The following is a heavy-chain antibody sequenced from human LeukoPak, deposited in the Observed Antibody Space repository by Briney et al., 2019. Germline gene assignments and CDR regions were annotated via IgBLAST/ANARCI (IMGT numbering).Heavy chain of an antibody. CDR2: IKSDGTIT. V-gene: IGHV3-74*01. Sequence: GRSLRLSCAASGFTLSSYWMHWVRQAPGKGLVWVSRIKSDGTITSYADPVKGRFTISRDNAKNTLYLQMNSLRVEDTAVYYCARWPTMGGRWGQGTLVTVSS. J-gene: IGHJ4*02. CDR3: ARWPTMGGR. D-gene: IGHD3-16*01. CDR1: GFTLSSYW.